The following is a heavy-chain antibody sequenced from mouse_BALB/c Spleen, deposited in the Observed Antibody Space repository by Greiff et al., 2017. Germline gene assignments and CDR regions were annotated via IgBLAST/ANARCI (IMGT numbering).Heavy chain of an antibody. J-gene: IGHJ4*01. CDR1: GFTFSSFG. D-gene: IGHD3-1*01. Sequence: EVNLVESGGGLVQPGGSRKLSCAASGFTFSSFGMHWVRQAPEKGLEWVAYISSGSSTIYYADTVKGRFTISRDNPKNTLFLQMTSLRSEDTAMYYCARYTRAYAMDYWGQGTAVTVAS. CDR2: ISSGSSTI. V-gene: IGHV5-17*02. CDR3: ARYTRAYAMDY.